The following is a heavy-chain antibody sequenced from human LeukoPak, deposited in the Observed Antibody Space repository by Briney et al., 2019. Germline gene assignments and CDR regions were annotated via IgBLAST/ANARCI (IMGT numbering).Heavy chain of an antibody. CDR2: IYYSGST. J-gene: IGHJ4*02. CDR1: GGSISSYY. Sequence: PSETLSLTCTVSGGSISSYYWSWIRQPPGKGLEWIGYIYYSGSTNYNPSLKSRVTMSVDTSKNQFSLKLSSVTAADTAVYYCARDHSSSWKYFDYWGQGTLVTVSS. D-gene: IGHD6-13*01. V-gene: IGHV4-59*12. CDR3: ARDHSSSWKYFDY.